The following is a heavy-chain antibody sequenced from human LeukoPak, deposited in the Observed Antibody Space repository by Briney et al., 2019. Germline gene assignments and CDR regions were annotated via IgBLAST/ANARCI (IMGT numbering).Heavy chain of an antibody. Sequence: GGSLRLSCAASRFTFSTYWMHWVRQAPGKGLVWVSRINSDGSSTGYADSVKGRFTISRDNAKNTLYLQMNSLSAGDTAVYYCAKDIPYYYDSNVYYWGQGTLVTVSS. CDR1: RFTFSTYW. V-gene: IGHV3-74*01. D-gene: IGHD3-22*01. CDR3: AKDIPYYYDSNVYY. J-gene: IGHJ4*02. CDR2: INSDGSST.